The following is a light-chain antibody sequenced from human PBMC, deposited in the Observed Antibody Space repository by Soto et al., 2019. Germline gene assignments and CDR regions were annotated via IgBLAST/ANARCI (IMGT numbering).Light chain of an antibody. CDR3: SASTNTSPNYV. J-gene: IGLJ1*01. Sequence: QSALTQAASVSGSPGQSITISCTGTSSDLGGYNYVSWYQQHPGKAPKLMLYDVSNRPSGVSNRFSGSKSGNTASLTISGLHPEDEAEYYCSASTNTSPNYVFGSGTKLTVL. CDR2: DVS. CDR1: SSDLGGYNY. V-gene: IGLV2-14*01.